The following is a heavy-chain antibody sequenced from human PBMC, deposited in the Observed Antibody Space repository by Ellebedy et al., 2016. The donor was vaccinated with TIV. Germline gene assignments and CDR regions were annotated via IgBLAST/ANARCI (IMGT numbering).Heavy chain of an antibody. Sequence: GESLKISCGASGFTFSSYGMHWVHQAPGKGLEWVAVIWYDGSNKYYADSVKGRFTISRDNSKNTLYLQMNSLRAEDAAVYYCARARVAAFAFDYWGQGTLVTVSS. CDR3: ARARVAAFAFDY. CDR2: IWYDGSNK. V-gene: IGHV3-33*01. J-gene: IGHJ4*02. D-gene: IGHD2-15*01. CDR1: GFTFSSYG.